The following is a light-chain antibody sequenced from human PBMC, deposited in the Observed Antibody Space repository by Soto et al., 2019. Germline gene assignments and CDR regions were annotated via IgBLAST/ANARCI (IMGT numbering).Light chain of an antibody. Sequence: EIVMTQSPATLSVSPGERATLSCRASQSITSNLAWYQQKPGQAPRLLIYGASTRATGSPARFSGSESGTEFTLTISSLQSEDFAVYYCQQYQDWPLTFGQGTKVEIK. CDR1: QSITSN. CDR3: QQYQDWPLT. CDR2: GAS. V-gene: IGKV3-15*01. J-gene: IGKJ1*01.